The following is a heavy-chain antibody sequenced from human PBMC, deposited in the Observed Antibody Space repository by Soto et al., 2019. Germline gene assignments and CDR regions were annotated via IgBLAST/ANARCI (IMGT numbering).Heavy chain of an antibody. CDR1: GGSISSYY. J-gene: IGHJ6*02. Sequence: PSETLSLTCTVSGGSISSYYWSWIRQPPGKGLEWFWFIYYSGSTNFNPSLKSRVTISVDTSKIQFSLKLSSVTAADTALYYCARDSGGRRYYYYGMDVWGQGTTVTVSS. D-gene: IGHD2-15*01. CDR3: ARDSGGRRYYYYGMDV. CDR2: IYYSGST. V-gene: IGHV4-59*01.